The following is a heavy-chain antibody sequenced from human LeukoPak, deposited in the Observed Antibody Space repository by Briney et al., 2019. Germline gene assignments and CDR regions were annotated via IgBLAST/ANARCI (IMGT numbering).Heavy chain of an antibody. V-gene: IGHV3-23*01. CDR3: ATSGGSIAVVGPYFDY. Sequence: GGSLRLSCAASGFTFSSYAMSWVRQAPGKGLEWVSAISGSGGSTYYADSVKGRFTISRDNSKNTLYLQMNSLRAEDTAVYYCATSGGSIAVVGPYFDYWGQGTLVTVSS. D-gene: IGHD6-19*01. CDR2: ISGSGGST. CDR1: GFTFSSYA. J-gene: IGHJ4*02.